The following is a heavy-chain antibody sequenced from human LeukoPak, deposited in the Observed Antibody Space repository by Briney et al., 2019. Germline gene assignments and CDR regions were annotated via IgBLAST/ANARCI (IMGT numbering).Heavy chain of an antibody. CDR2: ISCSGGST. D-gene: IGHD6-19*01. Sequence: GGSLRLSCAVSGFTLRIYAMSWVRQAPGKGLEGVLDISCSGGSTYYADSGKGRFTISRDNSKNTLYLQMNSLRAEDTAVYYCAKDLYGGWKPSFDYWGQGTLVTVSS. V-gene: IGHV3-23*01. CDR1: GFTLRIYA. CDR3: AKDLYGGWKPSFDY. J-gene: IGHJ4*02.